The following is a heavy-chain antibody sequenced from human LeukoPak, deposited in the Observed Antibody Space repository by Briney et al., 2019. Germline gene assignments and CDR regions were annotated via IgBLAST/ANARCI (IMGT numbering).Heavy chain of an antibody. Sequence: GGSLRLSCAASGFTFSDYYMAWVRQAPGKGLEWVAVIWYDGSYKYDADSVKGRFTISRDNSKNSLYLQMNSLRTEDTALYYCAKDYLSLGELPLTYGMDVWGQGTTVTVSS. CDR2: IWYDGSYK. D-gene: IGHD3-16*01. CDR3: AKDYLSLGELPLTYGMDV. V-gene: IGHV3-33*03. J-gene: IGHJ6*02. CDR1: GFTFSDYY.